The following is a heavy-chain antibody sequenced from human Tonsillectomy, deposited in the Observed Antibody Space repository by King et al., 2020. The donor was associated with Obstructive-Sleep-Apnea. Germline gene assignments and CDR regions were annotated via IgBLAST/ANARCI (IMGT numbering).Heavy chain of an antibody. Sequence: VQLVESGAEVKRPGASVKVSCKASGYTFSDYHINWVRQATGQGLEWMGWMNPHSGNTGYTQKFQGRVTMTRNTSISTAYMELSSLRSEDTAVYYCARGFGGGSSYYKIDYGGQGTPVTVSS. V-gene: IGHV1-8*01. CDR1: GYTFSDYH. D-gene: IGHD3-22*01. CDR3: ARGFGGGSSYYKIDY. CDR2: MNPHSGNT. J-gene: IGHJ4*02.